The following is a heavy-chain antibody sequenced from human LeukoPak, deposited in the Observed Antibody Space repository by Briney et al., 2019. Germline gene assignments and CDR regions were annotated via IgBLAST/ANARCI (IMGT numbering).Heavy chain of an antibody. CDR2: FDPEDGET. J-gene: IGHJ5*02. V-gene: IGHV1-24*01. CDR1: GYTLTELS. CDR3: AREEYGFDP. Sequence: ASVKVSCKVSGYTLTELSMHWVRQAPGKGLEWMGGFDPEDGETIYAQKFQGRVTMTRDTSIHTAYMELSRLRSDDTAVYYCAREEYGFDPWDQGTLVTVSS. D-gene: IGHD2-2*01.